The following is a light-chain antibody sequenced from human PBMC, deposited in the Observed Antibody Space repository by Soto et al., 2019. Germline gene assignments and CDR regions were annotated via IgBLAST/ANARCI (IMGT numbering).Light chain of an antibody. CDR3: ENCDRNGSV. CDR2: LEGSGNY. V-gene: IGLV4-60*02. CDR1: TGHSDYI. Sequence: QSVLTQSSSASAALGSSVKLTCTLSTGHSDYIIAWHQQQPGKAPRHLMNLEGSGNYNKGSGVPYRFSGSSSGAYRYLTIPHLQYEDDADYYCENCDRNGSVFGGGTKLTVL. J-gene: IGLJ3*02.